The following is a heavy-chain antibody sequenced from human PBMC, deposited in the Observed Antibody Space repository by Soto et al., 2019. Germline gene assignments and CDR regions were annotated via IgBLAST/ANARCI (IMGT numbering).Heavy chain of an antibody. Sequence: PSETLSLTCAVYGGSFSGYYWSWIRQPPGKGLEWIGEINHSGSTNYNPSLKSRVTISVDTSKNQFSLKLSSVTAADTAVYYCARGARGVRGRLDYWGQGTLVTVSS. CDR2: INHSGST. CDR3: ARGARGVRGRLDY. CDR1: GGSFSGYY. V-gene: IGHV4-34*01. D-gene: IGHD3-10*01. J-gene: IGHJ4*02.